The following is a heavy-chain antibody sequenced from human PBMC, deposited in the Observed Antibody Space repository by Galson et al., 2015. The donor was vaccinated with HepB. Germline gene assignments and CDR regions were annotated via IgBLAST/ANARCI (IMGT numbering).Heavy chain of an antibody. J-gene: IGHJ4*02. CDR3: ARDLGAIGDYIWGSYRYIFDY. CDR2: IIPILGIA. CDR1: GGTFSSYA. Sequence: SVKVSCKASGGTFSSYAISWVRQAPGQGLEWMGGIIPILGIANYAQKLQGRVTITADKSTSTAYMELSSLRSEDTAVYYCARDLGAIGDYIWGSYRYIFDYWGQGTLVTVSS. V-gene: IGHV1-69*10. D-gene: IGHD3-16*02.